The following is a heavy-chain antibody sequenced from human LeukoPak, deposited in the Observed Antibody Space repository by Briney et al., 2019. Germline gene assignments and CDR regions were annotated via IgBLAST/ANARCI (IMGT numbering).Heavy chain of an antibody. J-gene: IGHJ5*02. CDR1: GGSISSYY. CDR3: ASAPGWFDP. Sequence: PSETLSLICTVSGGSISSYYWSWIRQPPGKGLEWIGYIYYSGSTNYNPSLKSRVTISVDTSKNQFSLKLSSVTAADTAVYYCASAPGWFDPWGQGTLVTVSS. V-gene: IGHV4-59*01. CDR2: IYYSGST.